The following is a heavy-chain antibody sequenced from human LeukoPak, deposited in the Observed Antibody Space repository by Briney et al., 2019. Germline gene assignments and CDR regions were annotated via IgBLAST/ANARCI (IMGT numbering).Heavy chain of an antibody. Sequence: GGSLRLSCAASGFTFSNYWMHWVRQSPGKKGLEWVSSIFQGGGEIHYADSVRGRFTISRDNSTSTLFLQMNSLRAEDTAIYYCATYRQVLLPFESWGQGTLVTVSS. CDR1: GFTFSNYW. CDR3: ATYRQVLLPFES. J-gene: IGHJ4*02. D-gene: IGHD5-18*01. V-gene: IGHV3-NL1*01. CDR2: IFQGGGEI.